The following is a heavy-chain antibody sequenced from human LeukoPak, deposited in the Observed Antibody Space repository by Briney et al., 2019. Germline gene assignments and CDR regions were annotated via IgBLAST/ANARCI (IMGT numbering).Heavy chain of an antibody. J-gene: IGHJ4*02. CDR3: AKRGVVIRVILVGFHKEAYYFDS. Sequence: PGGSLTLSCAVSGITLSNYGMSWVRQAPGKGLGWVAGISGSGGSTNYADSVKGRFTISRDNPKNTLFLQMKSLRAEDTAVYFCAKRGVVIRVILVGFHKEAYYFDSWGQGALVTVSS. D-gene: IGHD3-22*01. CDR2: ISGSGGST. CDR1: GITLSNYG. V-gene: IGHV3-23*01.